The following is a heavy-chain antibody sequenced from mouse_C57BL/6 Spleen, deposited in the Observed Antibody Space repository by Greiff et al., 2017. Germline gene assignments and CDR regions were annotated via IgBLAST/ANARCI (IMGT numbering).Heavy chain of an antibody. CDR1: GFNIQDYY. Sequence: VQLQQSGAELVRPGASVKLSCTASGFNIQDYYMHWVKQRPEQGLEWIGRIDPEDGDTEYAPKFQGKATMTADTSSNTAYLQLSSLTSEDTAVYYCTTWPYGSTYYCDYWGQGTTLTVSS. D-gene: IGHD1-1*01. V-gene: IGHV14-1*01. J-gene: IGHJ2*01. CDR3: TTWPYGSTYYCDY. CDR2: IDPEDGDT.